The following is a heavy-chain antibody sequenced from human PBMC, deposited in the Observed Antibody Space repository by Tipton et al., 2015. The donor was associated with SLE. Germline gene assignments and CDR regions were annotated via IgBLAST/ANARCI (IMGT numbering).Heavy chain of an antibody. CDR1: GDSISSSTYY. J-gene: IGHJ5*02. CDR3: FDP. CDR2: INHSGST. V-gene: IGHV4-39*07. Sequence: TLSLTCTISGDSISSSTYYWGWTRQPPGKGLEWIGEINHSGSTNYNPPLKSSVTISVDTSKNHFSLKLSSVTAADTAVYSWFDPWGQGTLVPVSS.